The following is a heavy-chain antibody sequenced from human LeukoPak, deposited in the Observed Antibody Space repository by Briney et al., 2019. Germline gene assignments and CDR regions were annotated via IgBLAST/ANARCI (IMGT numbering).Heavy chain of an antibody. CDR1: GGSISTYY. V-gene: IGHV4-4*07. D-gene: IGHD6-19*01. Sequence: SETLSLTCSVSGGSISTYYWNWIRQPAGKGLEWIGRIYTSGSTNYNPSLKSRVTMSVDTSKNQFSLKLSSVTAADTAVYYCARNRGSGSLNNWFDPWGQGTLVTVSS. CDR2: IYTSGST. CDR3: ARNRGSGSLNNWFDP. J-gene: IGHJ5*02.